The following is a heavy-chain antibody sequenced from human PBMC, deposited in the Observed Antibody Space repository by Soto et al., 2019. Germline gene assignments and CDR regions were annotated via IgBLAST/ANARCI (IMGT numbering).Heavy chain of an antibody. CDR3: ARDYYDSSGSSQPFDX. J-gene: IGHJ4*02. CDR1: GYTFTSYG. V-gene: IGHV1-18*04. CDR2: ISAYNGNT. Sequence: ASVKVSCKASGYTFTSYGISWVRQAPGQGLEWMGCISAYNGNTNYAQKLQGRVTMTTDTSTSTAYMELRSLRSDDTAVYYCARDYYDSSGSSQPFDXWGQGTLVTVSX. D-gene: IGHD3-22*01.